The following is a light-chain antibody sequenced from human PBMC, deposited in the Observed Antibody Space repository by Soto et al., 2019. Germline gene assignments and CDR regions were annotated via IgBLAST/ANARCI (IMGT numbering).Light chain of an antibody. CDR3: QHYNSYSEA. CDR1: QSVSRY. Sequence: DIQLTQSPSSLSASMGDRVSITCRTSQSVSRYLNWYQHKPGKAPKLLIYKASTLKSGVPSRFSGSGSGTEFTLTISSLQPDDFATYYCQHYNSYSEAFGQGTKVELK. J-gene: IGKJ1*01. CDR2: KAS. V-gene: IGKV1-5*03.